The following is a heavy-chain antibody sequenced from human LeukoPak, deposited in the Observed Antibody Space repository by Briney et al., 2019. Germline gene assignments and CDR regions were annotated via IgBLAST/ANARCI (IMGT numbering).Heavy chain of an antibody. D-gene: IGHD2-2*01. CDR2: IYYSGST. Sequence: PSETLSLTCTVSGGSISTYYWSWIRQPPGKGLEWIGYIYYSGSTNYNPSLKSRVIISVDTSKNQFSLKLTSVTAADTAVYYCARGSGGPGAFDFWGQGTMVTVSS. CDR1: GGSISTYY. CDR3: ARGSGGPGAFDF. V-gene: IGHV4-59*01. J-gene: IGHJ3*01.